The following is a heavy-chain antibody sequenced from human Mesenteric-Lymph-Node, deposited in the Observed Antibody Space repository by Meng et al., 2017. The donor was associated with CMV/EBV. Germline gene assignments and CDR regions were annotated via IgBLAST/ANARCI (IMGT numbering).Heavy chain of an antibody. D-gene: IGHD3-22*01. V-gene: IGHV4-38-2*01. Sequence: ESLKISCAASGFTVSTNYMTWVRQAPGKGLEWIGSIYQSGSSFYNPSLRSRITISINTSKNQFSLRLTSVTAADTAVYYCARVGDSSGYYPNYFDNWGQGTLVTVSS. CDR1: GFTVSTNY. CDR2: IYQSGSS. J-gene: IGHJ4*02. CDR3: ARVGDSSGYYPNYFDN.